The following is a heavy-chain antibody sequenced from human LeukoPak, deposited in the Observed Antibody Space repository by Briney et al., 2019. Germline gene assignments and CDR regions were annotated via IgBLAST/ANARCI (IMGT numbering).Heavy chain of an antibody. J-gene: IGHJ4*02. Sequence: GRSLRLSCAASGFTFSSYAMHWVRQAPGKGLEWVAVISYDGSNKYYADSVKGRFTISRDNSKNTLYLQMNSLRAEDTAVYYCAREGYCSSTSCYVDEYYFDYWGQGTLVTAS. CDR1: GFTFSSYA. CDR3: AREGYCSSTSCYVDEYYFDY. CDR2: ISYDGSNK. V-gene: IGHV3-30-3*01. D-gene: IGHD2-2*01.